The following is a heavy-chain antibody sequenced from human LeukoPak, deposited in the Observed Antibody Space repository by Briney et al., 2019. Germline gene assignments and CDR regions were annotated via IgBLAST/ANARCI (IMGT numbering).Heavy chain of an antibody. CDR3: AREGVFTVNFDY. CDR1: GFTFITYA. Sequence: GGSLRLSCAASGFTFITYAMSWVRQAPGKGLEWVSGISGSGTGGRTYYADSVKGRFTISRDNSKNTLYLQMNSLRAEDTAVYYCAREGVFTVNFDYWGQGTLVTVSS. D-gene: IGHD4-17*01. J-gene: IGHJ4*02. CDR2: ISGSGTGGRT. V-gene: IGHV3-23*01.